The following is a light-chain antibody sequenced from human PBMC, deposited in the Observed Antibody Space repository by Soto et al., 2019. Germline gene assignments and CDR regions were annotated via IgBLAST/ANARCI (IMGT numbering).Light chain of an antibody. V-gene: IGKV3-11*01. CDR2: GES. CDR3: QQRSNSIT. Sequence: EIVLTQSPGSLCLSPGQTSTLSCRTSQSVSSRYLAWHQQKPGQSPRLLIYGESNRATGITARLSGSGSGTDFTLTISSLEPEDFAVYYCQQRSNSITFGQGTKVDIK. CDR1: QSVSSRY. J-gene: IGKJ1*01.